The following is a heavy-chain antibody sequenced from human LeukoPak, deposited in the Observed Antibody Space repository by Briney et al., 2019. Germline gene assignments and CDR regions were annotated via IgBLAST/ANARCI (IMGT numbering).Heavy chain of an antibody. CDR2: INPNSGGT. J-gene: IGHJ6*03. Sequence: ASVKVSCKASGYTFTGYYMHWVRQAPGQGLEWMGRINPNSGGTNYAQKFQGRVTMTRDTSISTAYMELSRLRSEDTAVYYCARDRPSYCSGGSCYYMDVWGKGTTVTVSS. CDR3: ARDRPSYCSGGSCYYMDV. CDR1: GYTFTGYY. V-gene: IGHV1-2*06. D-gene: IGHD2-15*01.